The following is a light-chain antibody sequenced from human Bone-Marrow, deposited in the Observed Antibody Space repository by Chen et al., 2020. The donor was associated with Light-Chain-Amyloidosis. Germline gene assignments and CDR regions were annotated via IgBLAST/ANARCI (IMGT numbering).Light chain of an antibody. J-gene: IGLJ2*01. Sequence: SYELTQPHSVSVSPGQTARTTCSGDYLPKKYAYWYQQKPGQAPVLVIHRDTERPSGISERFSGSSSGTTATLTISGVQAEDEADYHCQSADSSGTYEVIFGGGTKLTVL. CDR2: RDT. CDR1: YLPKKY. V-gene: IGLV3-25*03. CDR3: QSADSSGTYEVI.